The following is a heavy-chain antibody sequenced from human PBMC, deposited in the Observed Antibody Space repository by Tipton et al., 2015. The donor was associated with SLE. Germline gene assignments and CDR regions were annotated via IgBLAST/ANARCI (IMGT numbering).Heavy chain of an antibody. Sequence: TLSLTCSVSGVSMRSYYWSWIRLPPGKGLEWLGYISYGNTKYNPSLRSRLTISVDTSKNQFSLRLSSVTAADTAVYFCARSTTTMNLPRFDFWGLGTLVTVSS. D-gene: IGHD4-17*01. J-gene: IGHJ4*02. CDR1: GVSMRSYY. CDR2: ISYGNT. V-gene: IGHV4-59*01. CDR3: ARSTTTMNLPRFDF.